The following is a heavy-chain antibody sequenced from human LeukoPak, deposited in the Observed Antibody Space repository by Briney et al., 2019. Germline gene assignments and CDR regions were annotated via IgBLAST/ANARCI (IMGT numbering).Heavy chain of an antibody. V-gene: IGHV3-53*01. Sequence: PGGSLRLSCAASGSTVSSNYMTWVRQAPGKGLEWVSIIYSGGRTYYADSVKGRFTISRDSSKNTLYLQMNSPRAEDTAVYFCARDQLGGSCGSTSCYTSFSNGGQGTLVTVSS. J-gene: IGHJ4*02. CDR1: GSTVSSNY. CDR2: IYSGGRT. CDR3: ARDQLGGSCGSTSCYTSFSN. D-gene: IGHD2-2*02.